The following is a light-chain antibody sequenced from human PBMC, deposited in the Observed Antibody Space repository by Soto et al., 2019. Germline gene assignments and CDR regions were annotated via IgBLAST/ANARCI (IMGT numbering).Light chain of an antibody. J-gene: IGKJ2*01. CDR2: GIS. V-gene: IGKV3-20*01. Sequence: EIVLTQSPGTLSLSPGERATLSCRASQSISNSHLAWYQQKPGQAPRLVIHGISTRATGVPDRFSGGGSGTDFSLTISRLEPEDFAVYYCQQYDSSPYTFGQGTKLEIK. CDR3: QQYDSSPYT. CDR1: QSISNSH.